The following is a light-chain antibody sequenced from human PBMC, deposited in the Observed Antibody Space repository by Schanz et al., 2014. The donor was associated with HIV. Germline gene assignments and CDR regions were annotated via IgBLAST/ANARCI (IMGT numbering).Light chain of an antibody. CDR3: SSYTSTSTRV. V-gene: IGLV2-14*03. CDR2: DVT. J-gene: IGLJ3*02. CDR1: SSDVGGSDS. Sequence: QSALTQPASVSGSPGQSITISCTGTSSDVGGSDSLSWFQQNPGKAPRLLIYDVTNRPSGVSHRFSGSKSGNTASLTISGLQAEDEADYYCSSYTSTSTRVFGGGTKLTVL.